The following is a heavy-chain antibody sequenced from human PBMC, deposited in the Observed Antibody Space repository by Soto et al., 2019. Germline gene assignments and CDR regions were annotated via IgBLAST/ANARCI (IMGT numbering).Heavy chain of an antibody. D-gene: IGHD2-8*01. J-gene: IGHJ5*02. Sequence: QVQLQESGPGLVKPSETLSLTCAVSGDSISSVNWWSWFRQSPGQGLEWMGDIYHTGITNYNPSLQSPVTVSVDKFKTDFTLSLPSVTAAYTAVYYWASSPGDCTLSSLAPWGKGTLVTVSS. CDR3: ASSPGDCTLSSLAP. CDR2: IYHTGIT. CDR1: GDSISSVNW. V-gene: IGHV4-4*02.